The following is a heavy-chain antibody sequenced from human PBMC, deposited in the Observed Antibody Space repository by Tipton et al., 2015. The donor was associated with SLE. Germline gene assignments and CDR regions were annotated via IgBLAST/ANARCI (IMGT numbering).Heavy chain of an antibody. CDR2: IYYSGST. J-gene: IGHJ5*02. D-gene: IGHD3-10*01. Sequence: TLSLTCTVSSGSISSGSYQWSWIRQPAGKGLEWIGSIYYSGSTYYNPSLKSRVTISVDTSKNQFSLKLSSVTAADTAVYYCASWGPTMVRGVKGFDPWGQGTLVTVSS. V-gene: IGHV4-61*10. CDR3: ASWGPTMVRGVKGFDP. CDR1: SGSISSGSYQ.